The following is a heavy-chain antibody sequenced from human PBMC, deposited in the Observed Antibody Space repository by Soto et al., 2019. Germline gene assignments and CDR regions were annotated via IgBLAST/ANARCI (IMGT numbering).Heavy chain of an antibody. J-gene: IGHJ3*02. Sequence: GGSLRLSCAASGFTFSSYGMHWVRQAPGKGLEWVAVIWYDGSNKYYADSVKGRFTISRDNSKNTLYLQMNSLRAEDTAVYYCASDYDSSGIDAFDIWGQGTMVTVSS. D-gene: IGHD3-22*01. CDR3: ASDYDSSGIDAFDI. CDR2: IWYDGSNK. CDR1: GFTFSSYG. V-gene: IGHV3-33*01.